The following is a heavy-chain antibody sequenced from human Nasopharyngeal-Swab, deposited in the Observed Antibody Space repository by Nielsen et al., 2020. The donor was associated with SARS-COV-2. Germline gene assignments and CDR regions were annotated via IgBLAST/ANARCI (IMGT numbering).Heavy chain of an antibody. V-gene: IGHV1-69*01. CDR3: AIMTTVTSYLFYYYYYMDV. J-gene: IGHJ6*03. Sequence: SVKVSCKASGYTFTSYGISWVRQAPGQGLEWMGGIIPIFGTANYAQKFQGRVTSTADESTSTAYMELSSLRSEDTAVYYCAIMTTVTSYLFYYYYYMDVWGKETTVTVSS. D-gene: IGHD4-11*01. CDR2: IIPIFGTA. CDR1: GYTFTSYG.